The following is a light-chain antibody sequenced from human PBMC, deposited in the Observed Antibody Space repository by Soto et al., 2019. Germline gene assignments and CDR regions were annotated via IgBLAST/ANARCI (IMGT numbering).Light chain of an antibody. V-gene: IGLV3-21*02. CDR3: QVWDDNSDHHV. CDR1: NIGGKS. Sequence: SYELTQTSSVSVAPGQTARSSCGGNNIGGKSVHWYQQKPGQAPVVVVYDDGDRPSGIPERFSGSNSGNTATLTISRVEAGDEADYHCQVWDDNSDHHVFGTGTKVTVL. J-gene: IGLJ1*01. CDR2: DDG.